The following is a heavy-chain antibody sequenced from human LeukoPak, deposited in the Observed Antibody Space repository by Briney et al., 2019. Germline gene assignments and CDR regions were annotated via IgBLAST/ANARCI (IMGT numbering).Heavy chain of an antibody. J-gene: IGHJ4*02. CDR2: INPSGGST. CDR1: GYTFTSYY. D-gene: IGHD3-22*01. Sequence: ASVKVSCKASGYTFTSYYMHWVRQAPGQGLEWMGIINPSGGSTSYEQKFQGRVTMTRDMSTSTVYMELSSPRSEDTAVYYCAREWEYDSSGYYSWGQGTLVTVSS. V-gene: IGHV1-46*01. CDR3: AREWEYDSSGYYS.